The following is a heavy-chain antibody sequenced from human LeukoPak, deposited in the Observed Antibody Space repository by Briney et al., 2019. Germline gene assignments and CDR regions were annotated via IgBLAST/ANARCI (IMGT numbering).Heavy chain of an antibody. D-gene: IGHD3-3*01. V-gene: IGHV3-30*04. CDR1: GFTFSSYA. CDR3: ARSDYYDFWSGYPAEYFQH. J-gene: IGHJ1*01. CDR2: ISYDGSNK. Sequence: PGGSLRLSCAASGFTFSSYAMHWVRQAPGKGLEWVAVISYDGSNKYYADSVKGRFTISRDNAKNSLYLQMNSLRAEDTAVYYCARSDYYDFWSGYPAEYFQHWGQGTLVTVSS.